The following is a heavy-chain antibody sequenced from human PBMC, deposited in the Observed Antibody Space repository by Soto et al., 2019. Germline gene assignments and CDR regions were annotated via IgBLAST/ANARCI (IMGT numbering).Heavy chain of an antibody. CDR3: ASIRDGYNSFDY. J-gene: IGHJ4*02. CDR1: GDSVSSNSAA. CDR2: TYYRSKWYN. D-gene: IGHD5-12*01. V-gene: IGHV6-1*01. Sequence: SQTLSLTCAISGDSVSSNSAAWNWIRHSPSRGLEWLGRTYYRSKWYNDYAVSMRSRITINPDTTKNQFSLQLNSATPEDTAMNYCASIRDGYNSFDYWGQGTLVTVSS.